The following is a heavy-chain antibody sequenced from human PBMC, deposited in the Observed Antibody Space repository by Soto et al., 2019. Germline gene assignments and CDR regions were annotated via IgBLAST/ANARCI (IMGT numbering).Heavy chain of an antibody. V-gene: IGHV4-59*01. CDR2: IYYSGST. J-gene: IGHJ6*02. Sequence: SETLSLTCTVSGGSISSYYWSWIRQPPGKGLEWIGYIYYSGSTNYNPSLKSRVTISVDTSKNQFSLKLSSVTAADTAVYYCARDYYGSWSPRGYYYYGMDVWGQGPTVTVSS. CDR3: ARDYYGSWSPRGYYYYGMDV. D-gene: IGHD3-10*01. CDR1: GGSISSYY.